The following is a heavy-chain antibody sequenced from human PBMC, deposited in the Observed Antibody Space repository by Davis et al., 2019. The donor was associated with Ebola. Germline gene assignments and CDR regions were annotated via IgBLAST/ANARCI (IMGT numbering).Heavy chain of an antibody. J-gene: IGHJ5*02. CDR3: ARHTSRFDP. D-gene: IGHD3-16*01. Sequence: SETLSLTCTVSGGSISSSSYYWGWIRQPPGKGLEWIGSIYYSGSTYYNPSLRSRVTISVDTSKNQFSLKLSSVTAADTAVYYCARHTSRFDPWGQGTLVTVSS. CDR2: IYYSGST. V-gene: IGHV4-39*01. CDR1: GGSISSSSYY.